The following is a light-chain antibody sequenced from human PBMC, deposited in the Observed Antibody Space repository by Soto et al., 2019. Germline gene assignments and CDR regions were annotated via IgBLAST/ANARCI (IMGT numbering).Light chain of an antibody. CDR3: KXRRT. V-gene: IGKV3-11*01. CDR1: HSVSSY. Sequence: EIVLTQSPATLSLSPGERGTLSCRASHSVSSYLSLYQQKPCQAPMLLIYDESNRATGIPARFSGSGSGTDFTITISSLEPEDFGVYYCKXRRTFGQGTRLXI. CDR2: DES. J-gene: IGKJ5*01.